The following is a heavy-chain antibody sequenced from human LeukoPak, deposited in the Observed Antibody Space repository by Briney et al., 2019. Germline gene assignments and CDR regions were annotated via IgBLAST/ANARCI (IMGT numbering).Heavy chain of an antibody. CDR1: GGTFSSYA. CDR2: IIPIFGTA. D-gene: IGHD3-22*01. CDR3: ARDPVVVRSHYYYYYYMDV. J-gene: IGHJ6*03. Sequence: SVKVSCKASGGTFSSYAISWVRQAPGQGLEWMGGIIPIFGTANYAQKFQGRVTITADESTSTAYMELNSLRAEDTAVYYCARDPVVVRSHYYYYYYMDVWGKGTTVTISS. V-gene: IGHV1-69*13.